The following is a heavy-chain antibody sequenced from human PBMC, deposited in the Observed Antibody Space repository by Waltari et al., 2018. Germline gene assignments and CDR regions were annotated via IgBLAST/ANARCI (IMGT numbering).Heavy chain of an antibody. CDR3: ATLKRGYSYGWTLDY. CDR1: GYTLTELS. J-gene: IGHJ4*02. Sequence: QVQLVQSGAAVTKPGASVRGSCKVSGYTLTELSMNCVRQTPGKGLEWMGGFNPEDGETINAQKFQGRVTMTEDTSTDTAYMELSSLRSEDTAVYYCATLKRGYSYGWTLDYWGQGTLVIVSS. V-gene: IGHV1-24*01. D-gene: IGHD5-18*01. CDR2: FNPEDGET.